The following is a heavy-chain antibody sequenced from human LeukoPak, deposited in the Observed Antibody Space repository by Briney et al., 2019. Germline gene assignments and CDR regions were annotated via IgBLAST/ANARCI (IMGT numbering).Heavy chain of an antibody. J-gene: IGHJ4*02. D-gene: IGHD1-26*01. V-gene: IGHV1-69*01. Sequence: GSSVKVSCKASGGTFSSYAISWVRQAPGQGLEWMGGIIPIFGTANYAQKFQGRVTITADESTSTAYMELSSLRSEDTAVYYCARARVGATTPHYFDYRGQGTLVTVSS. CDR3: ARARVGATTPHYFDY. CDR2: IIPIFGTA. CDR1: GGTFSSYA.